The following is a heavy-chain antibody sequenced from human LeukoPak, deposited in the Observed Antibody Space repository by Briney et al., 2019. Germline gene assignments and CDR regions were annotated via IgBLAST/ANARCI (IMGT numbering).Heavy chain of an antibody. Sequence: SETLSLTCTVSGVSVSSGTNYWSWIRQSPGKELEWIGYIYYSGSTNYNPSLKSRVTISVDSSKNQFSLKLSSVTAADTALYYCAGTNNPYYFDFWGQGPLVTVSS. V-gene: IGHV4-61*01. CDR2: IYYSGST. D-gene: IGHD1-14*01. CDR1: GVSVSSGTNY. CDR3: AGTNNPYYFDF. J-gene: IGHJ4*02.